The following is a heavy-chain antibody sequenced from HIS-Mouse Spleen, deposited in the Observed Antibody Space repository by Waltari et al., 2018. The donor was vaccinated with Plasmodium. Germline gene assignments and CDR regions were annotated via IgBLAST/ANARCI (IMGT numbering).Heavy chain of an antibody. Sequence: QLQLQESGPGLVKPSETLSLTCTVSGGSISSSSYYWGWIRQPPGKGLEWIGSIDYSGSTYYNPSLKSRVTISVDTSKNQFSLKLSSVTAADTAVYYCARRGGSYYYFDYWGQGTLVTVSS. J-gene: IGHJ4*02. CDR1: GGSISSSSYY. CDR3: ARRGGSYYYFDY. V-gene: IGHV4-39*01. CDR2: IDYSGST. D-gene: IGHD1-26*01.